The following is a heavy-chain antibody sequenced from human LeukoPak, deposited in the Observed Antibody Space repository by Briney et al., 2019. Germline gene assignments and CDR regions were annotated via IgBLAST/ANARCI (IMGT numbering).Heavy chain of an antibody. CDR1: GFTFSNYW. Sequence: GGSLRLSCAASGFTFSNYWMNWVRQAPGKGLEWISYITGSGDTIYYADSVKGRFTISRDNAKNSLFLQMNSLTADDTAVYYCARERTTIVSGTTIGAYWGQGTLVTVSS. CDR2: ITGSGDTI. J-gene: IGHJ4*02. V-gene: IGHV3-48*04. CDR3: ARERTTIVSGTTIGAY. D-gene: IGHD2/OR15-2a*01.